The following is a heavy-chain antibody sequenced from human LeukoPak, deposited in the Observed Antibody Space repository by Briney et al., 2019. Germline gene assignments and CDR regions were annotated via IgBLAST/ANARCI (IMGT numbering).Heavy chain of an antibody. CDR2: IYHSEST. D-gene: IGHD3-22*01. J-gene: IGHJ5*02. Sequence: SETLSLTCAVSGGSISSGGYSWSWIRQPPGKGLEWIGYIYHSESTYYNPSLKSRVTISVDRSRNQFSLKLSSVTAADTAVYYCARADSSGPNWFDPWGQGTLVTVSS. CDR1: GGSISSGGYS. CDR3: ARADSSGPNWFDP. V-gene: IGHV4-30-2*01.